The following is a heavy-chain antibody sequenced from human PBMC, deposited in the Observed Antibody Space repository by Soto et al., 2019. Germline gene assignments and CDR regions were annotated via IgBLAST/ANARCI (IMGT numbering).Heavy chain of an antibody. V-gene: IGHV3-7*01. CDR2: INPAGNVQ. CDR1: GLTFSISW. CDR3: ATANTPYAFDM. Sequence: VQLVESGGGLVQPRESLRLSCTASGLTFSISWMTWDRQAPGEGLEWVSNINPAGNVQHYADSVKERFTISRDNAKNSLFLQMSGLRVEDTAVYYCATANTPYAFDMWGQGTMVTVSS. J-gene: IGHJ3*02.